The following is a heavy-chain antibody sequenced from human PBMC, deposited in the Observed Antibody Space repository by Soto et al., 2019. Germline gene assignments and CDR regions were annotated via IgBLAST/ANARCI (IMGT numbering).Heavy chain of an antibody. D-gene: IGHD4-17*01. Sequence: GGSLRLSCAATGFTLRTNGMSWVRQAPGKGLEWVSFFIGSGADTYYADSLKGRFTISRDNSKKTLYLQMSSLRAEDTALYYCAGHGGYSYLGQGTLVTVSS. CDR1: GFTLRTNG. V-gene: IGHV3-23*01. CDR2: FIGSGADT. J-gene: IGHJ4*02. CDR3: AGHGGYSY.